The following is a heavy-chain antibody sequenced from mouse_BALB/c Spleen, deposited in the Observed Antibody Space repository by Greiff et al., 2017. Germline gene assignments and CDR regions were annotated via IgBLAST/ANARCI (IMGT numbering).Heavy chain of an antibody. J-gene: IGHJ2*01. CDR1: GYSFTDYI. V-gene: IGHV1-39*01. CDR2: INPYYGST. CDR3: TREHDYYGSSYFDY. Sequence: VQLQQTGPELVKPGASVKISCKASGYSFTDYIMLWVKQSHGKSLEWIGNINPYYGSTSYNLKFKGKATLTVDKSSSTAYMQLNSLTSEDSAVYYCTREHDYYGSSYFDYWGQGTTLTVSS. D-gene: IGHD1-1*01.